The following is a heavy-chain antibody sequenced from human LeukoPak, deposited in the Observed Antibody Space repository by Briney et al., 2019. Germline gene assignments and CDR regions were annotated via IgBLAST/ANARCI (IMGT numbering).Heavy chain of an antibody. CDR2: IIPIFGTA. Sequence: ASVKVSCKASGGTFSSYAISWVRQAPGQGLEWMGGIIPIFGTANYAQKFQGRVTITADESTSTAYMELSSLRSEDTAVYYCARGALRGYSGYDQIDYWGQGTLVTVSS. CDR1: GGTFSSYA. CDR3: ARGALRGYSGYDQIDY. V-gene: IGHV1-69*13. J-gene: IGHJ4*02. D-gene: IGHD5-12*01.